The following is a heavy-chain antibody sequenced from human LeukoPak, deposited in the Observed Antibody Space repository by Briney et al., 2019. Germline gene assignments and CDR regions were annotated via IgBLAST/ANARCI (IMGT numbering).Heavy chain of an antibody. J-gene: IGHJ6*04. CDR3: ARDHWLFSSKTWYYYGMDV. V-gene: IGHV4-59*01. D-gene: IGHD3-9*01. CDR1: GGSISRYY. CDR2: IDPSGSA. Sequence: SETLSLTCVVSGGSISRYYLSWIRQSPGKGLEWIGYIDPSGSASYNPSLKSRVTIFVDTSKNLFSLILTSVSASDTAIYYCARDHWLFSSKTWYYYGMDVWGEGTTVTVSS.